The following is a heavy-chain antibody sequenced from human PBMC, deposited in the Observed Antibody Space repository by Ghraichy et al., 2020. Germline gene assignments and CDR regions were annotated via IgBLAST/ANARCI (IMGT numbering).Heavy chain of an antibody. D-gene: IGHD3-10*01. Sequence: SETLSLTCAVYGGSFSGYYWSWIRQPPGKGLEWIGEINHSGSTNYNPSLKSRVTISVDTSKNQFSLKLSSVTAADTAVYYCARGFGTRGYYGSGSYPYYYYYGMDVWGQGTTVTVSS. V-gene: IGHV4-34*01. CDR2: INHSGST. CDR3: ARGFGTRGYYGSGSYPYYYYYGMDV. CDR1: GGSFSGYY. J-gene: IGHJ6*02.